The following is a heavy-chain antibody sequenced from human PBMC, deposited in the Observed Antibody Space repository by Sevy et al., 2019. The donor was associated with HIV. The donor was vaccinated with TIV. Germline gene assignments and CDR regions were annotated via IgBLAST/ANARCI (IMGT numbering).Heavy chain of an antibody. V-gene: IGHV1-2*02. CDR1: GYTFTGYF. CDR3: ARDMELVNEGTQEFYY. CDR2: INPNSGDT. D-gene: IGHD1-7*01. J-gene: IGHJ4*02. Sequence: ASVKVSCKASGYTFTGYFMHWVRQAPGQGLEWMGWINPNSGDTNYAQKFQARVTMTRDTSINPAYMELSRLTSDDTALYYCARDMELVNEGTQEFYYWGQGTLVTVSS.